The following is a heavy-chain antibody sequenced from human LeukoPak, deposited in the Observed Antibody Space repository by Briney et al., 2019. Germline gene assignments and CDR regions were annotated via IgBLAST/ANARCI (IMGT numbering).Heavy chain of an antibody. J-gene: IGHJ4*02. V-gene: IGHV3-74*01. CDR2: ISSDESST. CDR1: GFRFSSHW. Sequence: GWSLTLSCAASGFRFSSHWLHWVRRAPGKGLVWGSRISSDESSTSYADSVKGRITISRDNAKNTLYLQMNSLRAEDTAVYYCARISLTGWANDYWGQGTLVTVSS. CDR3: ARISLTGWANDY. D-gene: IGHD6-19*01.